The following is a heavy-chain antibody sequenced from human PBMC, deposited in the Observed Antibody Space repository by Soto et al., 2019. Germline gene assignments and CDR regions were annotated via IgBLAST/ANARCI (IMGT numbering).Heavy chain of an antibody. Sequence: EVQLVESGGGLVQPGGSLRLSCAASGFTFSNYDMHWVRQVTGKGLEWVSTIDTAGDTYYPGSVKGRFTISRENAKNSLYLQMNSLRAEDTAVYYCARGRLISLYYFGYWGQGTLVTVSS. J-gene: IGHJ4*02. D-gene: IGHD2-15*01. CDR2: IDTAGDT. V-gene: IGHV3-13*01. CDR1: GFTFSNYD. CDR3: ARGRLISLYYFGY.